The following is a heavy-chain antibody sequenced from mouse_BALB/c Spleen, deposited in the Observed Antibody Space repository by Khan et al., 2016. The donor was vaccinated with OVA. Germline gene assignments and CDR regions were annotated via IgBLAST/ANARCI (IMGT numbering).Heavy chain of an antibody. CDR1: GFSLTNYG. CDR2: IWSDGST. CDR3: ARWFDGYSSLYAMDY. V-gene: IGHV2-6*02. J-gene: IGHJ4*01. Sequence: QVQLNESGPGLVAPSQSLSITCTVSGFSLTNYGVHWVRQPPGKGLEWLVVIWSDGSTNYNSVLKSRLSISKDNSKSQVFLKMNSLQTDDTAIYYCARWFDGYSSLYAMDYWGQGTSVTVSS. D-gene: IGHD2-3*01.